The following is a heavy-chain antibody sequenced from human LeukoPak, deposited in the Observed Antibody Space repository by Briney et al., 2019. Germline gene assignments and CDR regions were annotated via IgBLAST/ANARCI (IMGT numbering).Heavy chain of an antibody. D-gene: IGHD3-16*01. CDR3: AKSGGVRFDP. CDR1: GFTFSSYS. V-gene: IGHV3-21*04. J-gene: IGHJ5*02. Sequence: GGSLRLSCAASGFTFSSYSMNWVRQAPGKGLEWVSSISSSSSYIYYADSVKGRFTISRDNSKNTLYLQMNSLRGEDTAVYYCAKSGGVRFDPWGQGTLVTVSS. CDR2: ISSSSSYI.